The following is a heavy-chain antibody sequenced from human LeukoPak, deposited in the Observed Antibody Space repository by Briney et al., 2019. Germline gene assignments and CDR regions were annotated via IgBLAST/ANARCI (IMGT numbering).Heavy chain of an antibody. D-gene: IGHD3-3*01. Sequence: HSGGSLRLSCAASGFTFSSYAMSWVRQAPGKGLEWVSAISGSGGSTYYADSVKGRFTISRDNSKNTLYLQMNSLRAEDTAVYYCARELDYDFWSGYEYYFDYWGQGTLVTVSS. J-gene: IGHJ4*02. CDR1: GFTFSSYA. CDR3: ARELDYDFWSGYEYYFDY. CDR2: ISGSGGST. V-gene: IGHV3-23*01.